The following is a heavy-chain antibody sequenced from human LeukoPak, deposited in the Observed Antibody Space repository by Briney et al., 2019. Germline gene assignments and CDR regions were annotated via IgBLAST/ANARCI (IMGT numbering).Heavy chain of an antibody. CDR1: GGTFSSYA. CDR2: ISNNGGYT. Sequence: ASVTVSCKASGGTFSSYAISWVRQAPGKGLEWVSAISNNGGYTYYADSVQGRFTISRDNSKSTLCLQMNSLRAEDTAVYYCAKQLGYCSDGSCYFPYWGQGTLVTVSS. V-gene: IGHV3-23*01. J-gene: IGHJ4*02. D-gene: IGHD2-15*01. CDR3: AKQLGYCSDGSCYFPY.